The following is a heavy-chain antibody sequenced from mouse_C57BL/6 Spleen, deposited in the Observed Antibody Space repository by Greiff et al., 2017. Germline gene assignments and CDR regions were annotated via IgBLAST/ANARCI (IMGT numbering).Heavy chain of an antibody. CDR2: IYPSDSET. J-gene: IGHJ4*01. Sequence: QVQLQQSGAELVRPGSSVKLSCKASGYTFTSYWMDWVKQRPGQGLEWIGNIYPSDSETHYNQKFKDKATLTVDKSSSTAYMQLSSLTSEDSAVYYCARSTVIGYYGRDYAMDYWGQGTSVTVSS. D-gene: IGHD1-1*01. CDR1: GYTFTSYW. CDR3: ARSTVIGYYGRDYAMDY. V-gene: IGHV1-61*01.